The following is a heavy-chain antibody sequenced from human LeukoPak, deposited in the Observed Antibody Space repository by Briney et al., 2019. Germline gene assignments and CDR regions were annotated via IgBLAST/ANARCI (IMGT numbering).Heavy chain of an antibody. Sequence: PSETLSLTCAVYGGSFSGYYWSWIRQPPGKGLEWIGEINHSGSTNYNPSLKSRVTISVDTSKNQFSLKLSSVTAADTAVYYCAXXSRGYSYGADGYYFDYWGQGTLVTVSS. CDR1: GGSFSGYY. CDR3: AXXSRGYSYGADGYYFDY. V-gene: IGHV4-34*01. CDR2: INHSGST. J-gene: IGHJ4*02. D-gene: IGHD5-18*01.